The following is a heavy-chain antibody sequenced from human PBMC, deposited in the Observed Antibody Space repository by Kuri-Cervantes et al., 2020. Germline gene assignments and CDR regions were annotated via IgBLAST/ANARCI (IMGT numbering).Heavy chain of an antibody. D-gene: IGHD6-13*01. Sequence: GESLKISCAASGFTFDDYAMHWVRQAPGKGLEWVSSISSSSSYIYYADSVKGRFTISRDNAKNSLYLQMNSLKTEDTAVYYCGRSAITVAGIDAFDIWGQGTMVTVSS. V-gene: IGHV3-21*04. CDR2: ISSSSSYI. J-gene: IGHJ3*02. CDR1: GFTFDDYA. CDR3: GRSAITVAGIDAFDI.